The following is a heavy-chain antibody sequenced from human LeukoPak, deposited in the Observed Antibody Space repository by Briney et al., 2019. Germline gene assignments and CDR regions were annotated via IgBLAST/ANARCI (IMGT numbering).Heavy chain of an antibody. CDR1: GFTFSSYT. CDR3: ARVVLWFGDDRYYMDV. V-gene: IGHV3-21*01. CDR2: ISSSGSYI. J-gene: IGHJ6*03. Sequence: GGSLRLSCAASGFTFSSYTMNWVRQAPGKGLEWVSSISSSGSYIYYADSVKGRFTISRQNAKNSLYLQMNSLRAEDTAVYYWARVVLWFGDDRYYMDVWGKGTTVTVSS. D-gene: IGHD3-10*01.